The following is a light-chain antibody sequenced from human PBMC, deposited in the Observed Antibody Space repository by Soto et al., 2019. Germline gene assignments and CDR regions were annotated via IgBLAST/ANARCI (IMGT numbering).Light chain of an antibody. J-gene: IGKJ1*01. CDR1: QRISTF. CDR3: QQCANCRPKWS. V-gene: IGKV3-11*01. Sequence: EVVLTQSPATLSLSSGETATLSCRASQRISTFLAWYQQKPGLAPRLLIYDASNRATGIPDRLSGSGSGSACTLTSSGVEPEDCAVYSWQQCANCRPKWSFGQGTKVDSK. CDR2: DAS.